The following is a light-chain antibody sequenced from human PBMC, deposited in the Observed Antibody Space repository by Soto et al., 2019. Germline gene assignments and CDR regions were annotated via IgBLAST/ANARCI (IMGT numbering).Light chain of an antibody. CDR3: SSYTSSSTPRWV. J-gene: IGLJ1*01. V-gene: IGLV2-14*01. Sequence: QSALTQPASVSGSPGQSITISCTGTSSDVGGYNYVSWYQQHQGKAPKLMIYEVSNRPSGVSNRFSGSQSGNTASLTISGIQAADEADYYCSSYTSSSTPRWVFGNGTKVTVL. CDR1: SSDVGGYNY. CDR2: EVS.